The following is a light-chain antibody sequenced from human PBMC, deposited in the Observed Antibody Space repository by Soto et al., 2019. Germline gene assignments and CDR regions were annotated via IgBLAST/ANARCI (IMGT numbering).Light chain of an antibody. V-gene: IGKV1-5*01. CDR1: QSIGNW. J-gene: IGKJ1*01. CDR2: DAS. Sequence: DIQITQSPSTLSSSVRDRFTITCRASQSIGNWLAWYQQKPGKAPKLLIYDASSLESGVPSRFSGSGSGTEFTLTISTLQPDDFATYYCQQYNTYPWTFGQGTKVDI. CDR3: QQYNTYPWT.